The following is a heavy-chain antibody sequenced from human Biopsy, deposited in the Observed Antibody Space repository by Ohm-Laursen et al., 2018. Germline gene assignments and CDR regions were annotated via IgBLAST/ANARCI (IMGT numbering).Heavy chain of an antibody. V-gene: IGHV4-59*12. Sequence: SDTLSLTCTVSGDSINSSYWSWIRQAPGKGLEWIGFISNSGNTNYNPSLKSRVTISVDTSKNQFPLKLSSVTAADTAVYYCARGRLRAVARFDYWGQGTLVTVSS. CDR2: ISNSGNT. J-gene: IGHJ4*02. D-gene: IGHD6-19*01. CDR3: ARGRLRAVARFDY. CDR1: GDSINSSY.